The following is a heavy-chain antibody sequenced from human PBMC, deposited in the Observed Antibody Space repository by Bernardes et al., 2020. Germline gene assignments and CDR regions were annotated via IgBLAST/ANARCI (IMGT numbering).Heavy chain of an antibody. J-gene: IGHJ4*02. D-gene: IGHD1-1*01. CDR1: VHTFTNYD. CDR2: MNPNTGTA. V-gene: IGHV1-8*01. CDR3: AMDTSGKYAGLPEY. Sequence: ASVKVSCQASVHTFTNYDITWTRQSTGQGLEWMGWMNPNTGTAGYAEKFEGRVVMTRDTSTSTAFMELNSLRPEDTAVYFCAMDTSGKYAGLPEYWGQGTLVTVS.